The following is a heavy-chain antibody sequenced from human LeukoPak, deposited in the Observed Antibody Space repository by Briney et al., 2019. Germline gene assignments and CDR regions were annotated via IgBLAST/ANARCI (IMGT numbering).Heavy chain of an antibody. CDR1: GFTVSSNY. Sequence: TGGSLRLSCAASGFTVSSNYMSWVRQAPGKGLEWVSSISSSSSYIYYADSVKGRFTISRDNARNSVYLQMNSLRAEDTAVYYCVRSQGTITDSVPLDIWGQGTMVTVSS. V-gene: IGHV3-21*01. CDR2: ISSSSSYI. CDR3: VRSQGTITDSVPLDI. D-gene: IGHD5/OR15-5a*01. J-gene: IGHJ3*02.